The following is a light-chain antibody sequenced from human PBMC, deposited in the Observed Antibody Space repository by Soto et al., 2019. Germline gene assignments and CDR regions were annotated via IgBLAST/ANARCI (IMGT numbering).Light chain of an antibody. J-gene: IGLJ2*01. V-gene: IGLV2-8*01. CDR1: SSDVGGYNY. CDR3: SSYVGGNNRL. Sequence: QSALTQPPSASGSPGQSVTISCTGTSSDVGGYNYVSWYQQHPGKAPKLIIYEVNKRPSGVPDRFSGSKSGNTASLTVSGLQAEDEADYYCSSYVGGNNRLFGGGTKLTVL. CDR2: EVN.